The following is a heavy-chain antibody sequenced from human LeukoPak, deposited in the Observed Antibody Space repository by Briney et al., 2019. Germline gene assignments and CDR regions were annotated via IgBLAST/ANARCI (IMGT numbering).Heavy chain of an antibody. CDR2: IRVSGST. D-gene: IGHD7-27*01. CDR3: AKGTGDTAYYFDF. J-gene: IGHJ4*02. V-gene: IGHV3-23*01. Sequence: GGSLRLSCAASGFTFNDYAMHWVRQAPGKGLEWVSGIRVSGSTYYPDSVTGRFTISRDNSENTLYLQMSGLRAEDTAIYYCAKGTGDTAYYFDFWGQGVLVTVSS. CDR1: GFTFNDYA.